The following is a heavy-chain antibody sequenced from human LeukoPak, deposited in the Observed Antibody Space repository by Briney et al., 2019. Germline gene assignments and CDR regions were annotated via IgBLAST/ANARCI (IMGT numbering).Heavy chain of an antibody. CDR2: IIPIFGTA. CDR1: GGTFSSYA. V-gene: IGHV1-69*13. D-gene: IGHD3-16*01. CDR3: ARKSDYVWGSPDPYYYYYGMDV. J-gene: IGHJ6*02. Sequence: ASVKVSCKASGGTFSSYAISWVRQAAGQGLEWMGGIIPIFGTANYAQKFQGRVTINADESTSTAYMELSSLRSEDTAVYYCARKSDYVWGSPDPYYYYYGMDVWGQGTTVTVSS.